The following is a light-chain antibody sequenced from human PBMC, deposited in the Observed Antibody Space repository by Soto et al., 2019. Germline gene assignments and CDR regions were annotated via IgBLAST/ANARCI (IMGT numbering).Light chain of an antibody. CDR1: QSVSSY. CDR2: DAS. V-gene: IGKV3-11*01. J-gene: IGKJ4*01. Sequence: EIVLTQSPATLSLSPGERATLSCRASQSVSSYLAWYQQKPGQAPRLLIYDASNRATGIPARFSGSGSGTDFTLSIRILETEDFVTYYCQPRSHVLPITFGGGPNVEIK. CDR3: QPRSHVLPIT.